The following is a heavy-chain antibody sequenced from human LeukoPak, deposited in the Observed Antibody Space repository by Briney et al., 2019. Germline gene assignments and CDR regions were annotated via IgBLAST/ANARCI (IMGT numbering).Heavy chain of an antibody. D-gene: IGHD4-17*01. CDR2: IWYDGSNK. V-gene: IGHV3-33*01. J-gene: IGHJ1*01. CDR1: GFTFSSYG. Sequence: GGSLRLSCAASGFTFSSYGMHWVRQAPGKGLEWVAVIWYDGSNKYYADSVKGRFTISRDNSKNTLYLQMNSLRAEDTAVYYCARGLDGDYAEYFQHWGQGTLVTVSS. CDR3: ARGLDGDYAEYFQH.